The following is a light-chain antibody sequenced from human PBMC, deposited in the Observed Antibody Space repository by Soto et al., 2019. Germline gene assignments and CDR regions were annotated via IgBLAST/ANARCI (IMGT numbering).Light chain of an antibody. CDR2: DAS. J-gene: IGKJ4*01. CDR1: QSMSSW. CDR3: QQYKSNSLS. V-gene: IGKV1-5*01. Sequence: DIQMTQSPSTLSASVGDRVTITCRASQSMSSWLAWYQRKPEKTPKVLIYDASGWESGVTSRFSGSGSGTEFTLTISSLQPDDFATYYCQQYKSNSLSFGGGNKVEIK.